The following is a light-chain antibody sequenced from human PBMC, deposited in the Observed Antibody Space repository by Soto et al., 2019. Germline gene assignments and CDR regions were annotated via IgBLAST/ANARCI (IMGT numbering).Light chain of an antibody. J-gene: IGKJ1*01. Sequence: DIQMTQSPSSLSASVGDRVTITCRSSQSISNYLNWYQQKSGIAPKLLIYAASTLQSGVPSRFSGSGSGTDFTLTISSFQPEDFATYYCQQSYTTPRTFGQGTKVEIK. CDR1: QSISNY. CDR2: AAS. V-gene: IGKV1-39*01. CDR3: QQSYTTPRT.